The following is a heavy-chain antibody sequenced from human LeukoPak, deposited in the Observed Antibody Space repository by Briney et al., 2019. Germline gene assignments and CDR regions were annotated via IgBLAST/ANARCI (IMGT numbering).Heavy chain of an antibody. CDR3: ARDGMATISFWFDP. D-gene: IGHD5-12*01. CDR2: ISYDGSNK. Sequence: GGSLRLSCAASGFTFSSYAMHWVRQAPGKGLEWVAVISYDGSNKYYADSVKGRFTISRDNSKNTLYLQMNSLRAEDTAVYYCARDGMATISFWFDPWGQGTLVTVSS. CDR1: GFTFSSYA. J-gene: IGHJ5*02. V-gene: IGHV3-30-3*01.